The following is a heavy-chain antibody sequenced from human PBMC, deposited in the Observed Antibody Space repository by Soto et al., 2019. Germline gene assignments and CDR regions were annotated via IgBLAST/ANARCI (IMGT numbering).Heavy chain of an antibody. CDR2: IRSKANSYAT. CDR1: EVTFSGSA. J-gene: IGHJ6*02. D-gene: IGHD5-18*01. Sequence: GVSLRLSCTASEVTFSGSAVHWVSQDYGKGLEWVGRIRSKANSYATAYAASVKGRFTISRDDSKNTAYLQMNSLKTEDTAVYYCTRHEQISYTAMVKVRYYYYGMDFWGQGTTVT. V-gene: IGHV3-73*01. CDR3: TRHEQISYTAMVKVRYYYYGMDF.